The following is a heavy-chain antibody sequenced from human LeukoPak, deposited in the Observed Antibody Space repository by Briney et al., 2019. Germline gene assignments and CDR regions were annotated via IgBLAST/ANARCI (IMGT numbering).Heavy chain of an antibody. J-gene: IGHJ4*02. D-gene: IGHD3-10*01. Sequence: GGSLRLSCAASGFTVSSNYMSWVRQAPGKGLEWVSVIYSGGSTYYADSVKGRFTVSRDNSKNTLYLQMNSLRAEDTAVYYCARDSPGAFGELFNRNPPLDYRGQGTLVTVSS. CDR2: IYSGGST. V-gene: IGHV3-66*01. CDR1: GFTVSSNY. CDR3: ARDSPGAFGELFNRNPPLDY.